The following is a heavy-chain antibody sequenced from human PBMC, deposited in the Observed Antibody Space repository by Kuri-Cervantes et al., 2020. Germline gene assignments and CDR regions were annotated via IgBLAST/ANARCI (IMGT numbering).Heavy chain of an antibody. D-gene: IGHD6-13*01. CDR3: ARAGSSWYSPPGDAFDP. J-gene: IGHJ5*02. CDR2: IRPRSGDT. V-gene: IGHV1-18*01. CDR1: GGTFSSYA. Sequence: ASVKVSCKASGGTFSSYAISWVRQAPGQGLEWMGGIRPRSGDTNYARHFQARVTMTTDTSTSTAYMELRSLRSDDTAVYYCARAGSSWYSPPGDAFDPWGQGTLVTVSS.